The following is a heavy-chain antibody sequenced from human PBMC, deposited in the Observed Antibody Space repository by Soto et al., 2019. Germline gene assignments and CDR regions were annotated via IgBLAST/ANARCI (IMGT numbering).Heavy chain of an antibody. CDR3: ATRPKVGATISDYCYGMDV. CDR2: FDPEDGET. CDR1: GYTLTELS. D-gene: IGHD1-26*01. V-gene: IGHV1-24*01. Sequence: ASVKVSCKVSGYTLTELSMHWVRQAPGKGLEWMGGFDPEDGETIYAQKFQGRVTMTEDTSTDTAYMELSSLRSEDTAVYYCATRPKVGATISDYCYGMDVWGQGTTVTVSS. J-gene: IGHJ6*02.